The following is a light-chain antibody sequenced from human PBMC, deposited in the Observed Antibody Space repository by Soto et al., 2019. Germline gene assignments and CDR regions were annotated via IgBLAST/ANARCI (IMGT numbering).Light chain of an antibody. J-gene: IGLJ2*01. V-gene: IGLV2-14*01. CDR3: SSYTRSSTVV. CDR2: DVS. Sequence: QSALTQPASVSGSPGQSITISCTGTSSDVGGYNYVSWYQQHPGKAPKLMIYDVSNRPSGVSNRFSGSKSGNTASLTISGLRAEDEADYYCSSYTRSSTVVFGGGTQLTVL. CDR1: SSDVGGYNY.